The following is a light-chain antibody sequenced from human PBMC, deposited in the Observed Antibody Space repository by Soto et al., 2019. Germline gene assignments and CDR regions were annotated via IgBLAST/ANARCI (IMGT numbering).Light chain of an antibody. CDR2: AAS. CDR1: QGISSY. J-gene: IGKJ5*01. CDR3: QQLNSYLT. V-gene: IGKV1-9*01. Sequence: IQLTQSPSSLSASVGDRVTSTCRASQGISSYLAWYQQKPGKAPKLLIYAASTLQSGVPSRFSGSGSGTDFTLTISSLQPEDFATYYCQQLNSYLTFGQGTRREIK.